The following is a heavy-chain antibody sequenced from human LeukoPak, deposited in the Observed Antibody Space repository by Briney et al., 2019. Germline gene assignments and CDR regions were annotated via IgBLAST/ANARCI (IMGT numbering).Heavy chain of an antibody. J-gene: IGHJ4*02. V-gene: IGHV4-61*05. Sequence: SETLSLTCTVSGGSISSSSYYWGWIRQPPGKGLEWIGYIYYSGSTNNNPSLKSRVRISLDTSKNQFSLKLSSVTAADTAVYFGARGLDSFDFWGQGTLVTVSS. CDR2: IYYSGST. CDR1: GGSISSSSYY. CDR3: ARGLDSFDF. D-gene: IGHD3/OR15-3a*01.